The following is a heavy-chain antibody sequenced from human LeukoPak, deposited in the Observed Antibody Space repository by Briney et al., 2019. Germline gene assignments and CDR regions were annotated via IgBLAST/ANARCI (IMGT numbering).Heavy chain of an antibody. J-gene: IGHJ4*02. CDR1: GFTFSSYE. Sequence: PGGSLRLSCAASGFTFSSYEMNWVRQAPGKGLEWVSYISSSGSTIYYADSVKGRFTISRDNAKNSLYLQMNSLSAEDTAVYYCARDRGSGIAVAFDYWGQGTLVTVSS. D-gene: IGHD6-19*01. V-gene: IGHV3-48*03. CDR3: ARDRGSGIAVAFDY. CDR2: ISSSGSTI.